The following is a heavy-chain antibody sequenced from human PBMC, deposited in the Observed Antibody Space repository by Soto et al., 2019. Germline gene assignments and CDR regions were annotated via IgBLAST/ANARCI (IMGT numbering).Heavy chain of an antibody. V-gene: IGHV4-39*01. J-gene: IGHJ5*02. CDR3: PRQRYTTAQNTLFDP. D-gene: IGHD1-20*01. CDR2: IYYSGST. Sequence: QLQLQESGPGLVKPSETLSLTCTVSGGSISSSSYYWGWIRQPPGKGLEWIGSIYYSGSTYYNPSLKSRATTSQNTSKNQSSLNLNSVTAADTPLYYCPRQRYTTAQNTLFDPWRQGTLVTVSS. CDR1: GGSISSSSYY.